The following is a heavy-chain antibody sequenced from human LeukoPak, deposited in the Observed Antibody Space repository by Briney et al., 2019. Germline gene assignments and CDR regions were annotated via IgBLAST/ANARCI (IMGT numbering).Heavy chain of an antibody. D-gene: IGHD2-21*01. Sequence: SVKVSCKPPGGTFSSYTITWVRQAPGQGLEWMGGIIPIFGTTNYAQKFQGRVTITADESTSTAYMELSSLRSEDTAVYYCARGWQLGGDLGDAFDIWGQGTMVTVSS. J-gene: IGHJ3*02. CDR2: IIPIFGTT. V-gene: IGHV1-69*01. CDR3: ARGWQLGGDLGDAFDI. CDR1: GGTFSSYT.